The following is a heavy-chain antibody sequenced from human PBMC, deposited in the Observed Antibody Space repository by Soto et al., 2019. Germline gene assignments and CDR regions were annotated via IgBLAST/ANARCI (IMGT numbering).Heavy chain of an antibody. CDR3: ARAAGMVALDY. J-gene: IGHJ4*02. CDR1: GYIFSRND. D-gene: IGHD5-18*01. Sequence: QVQLVQSGAEEKKPGASVKVSCKASGYIFSRNDIHWVRQAPGQRLEWMGWMNAGNGNTRYSREFQARVTFTRDTAASTGYMELSSMRSEATAVYYCARAAGMVALDYWGQGTLVTVSS. V-gene: IGHV1-3*05. CDR2: MNAGNGNT.